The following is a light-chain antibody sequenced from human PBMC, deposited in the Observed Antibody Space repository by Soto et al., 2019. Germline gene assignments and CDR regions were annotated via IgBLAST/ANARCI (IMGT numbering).Light chain of an antibody. V-gene: IGLV2-14*01. CDR1: SSDVGGYNY. CDR2: DVS. J-gene: IGLJ1*01. Sequence: QSALTQPASVSGSPGPSITISCTGTSSDVGGYNYVSWYQQHQGKAPKLMLYDVSNRPSGVSNRFSGSKSGNTASLTISGLQAEDEADYYCSSYTSSSTLLYVFGTGTKVTVL. CDR3: SSYTSSSTLLYV.